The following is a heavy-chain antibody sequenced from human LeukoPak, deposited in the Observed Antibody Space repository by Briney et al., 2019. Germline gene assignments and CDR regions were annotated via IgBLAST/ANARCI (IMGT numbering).Heavy chain of an antibody. J-gene: IGHJ6*02. D-gene: IGHD3-9*01. CDR3: ARDFYDILTGYFEAPRGMDV. CDR2: ISYDGSNK. Sequence: GRSLRLCCAASGFTFSSYAMHWVRQAPGKGLEWVAVISYDGSNKYYADSVKGRFTISRDISKNTLYLQMNSLRAADTPVYYCARDFYDILTGYFEAPRGMDVWGQGTTVTVSS. CDR1: GFTFSSYA. V-gene: IGHV3-30*04.